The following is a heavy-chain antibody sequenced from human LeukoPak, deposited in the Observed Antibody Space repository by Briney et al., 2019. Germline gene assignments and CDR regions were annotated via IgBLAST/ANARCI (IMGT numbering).Heavy chain of an antibody. CDR1: GFTFSSYG. V-gene: IGHV3-30*02. J-gene: IGHJ4*02. CDR3: ASRKQLYGY. CDR2: IRYDGNNK. Sequence: GGSLRLSCAASGFTFSSYGMHWVRQAPGKGLEWVAFIRYDGNNKYYADSVKGRFTISRDNSKNTLYLQMNSLRAEDTAVYYCASRKQLYGYWGQGTLVTVSS. D-gene: IGHD5-18*01.